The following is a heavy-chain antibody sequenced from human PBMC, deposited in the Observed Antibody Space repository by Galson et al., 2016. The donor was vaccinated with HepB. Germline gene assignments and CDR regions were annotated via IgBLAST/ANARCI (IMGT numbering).Heavy chain of an antibody. D-gene: IGHD4-11*01. Sequence: SLRLSCATSGFIFNDEAMSWFRQSPGRGLEWVGFIRSQAYGGTIEYAASVRGRFTISRDDSKSAAYLLMNILKTEDTAVYYCARAAIYSKRGYYSDYWGQGTLVTVSS. J-gene: IGHJ4*02. CDR2: IRSQAYGGTI. V-gene: IGHV3-49*03. CDR3: ARAAIYSKRGYYSDY. CDR1: GFIFNDEA.